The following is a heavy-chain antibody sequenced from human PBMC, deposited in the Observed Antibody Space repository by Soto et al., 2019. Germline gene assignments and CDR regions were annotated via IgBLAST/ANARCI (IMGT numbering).Heavy chain of an antibody. Sequence: SETLSLTCTVSGGSISSYYWSWIRQPAGKGLEWIGRIYTSGGTNYNPSLKSRVTMSVDTSKNQFSLKLSSVTAADTAVYYCASTTYYYDSSGYSVFDYWGQGTLVTVSS. CDR1: GGSISSYY. D-gene: IGHD3-22*01. V-gene: IGHV4-4*07. CDR3: ASTTYYYDSSGYSVFDY. J-gene: IGHJ4*02. CDR2: IYTSGGT.